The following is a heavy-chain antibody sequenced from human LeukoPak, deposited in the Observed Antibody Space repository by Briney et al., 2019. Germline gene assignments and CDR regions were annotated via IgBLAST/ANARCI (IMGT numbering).Heavy chain of an antibody. CDR1: GGSISNNNYY. CDR2: MYYSGSP. Sequence: TSETLSLTCTASGGSISNNNYYWAWIRQPPGKGLEFIGSMYYSGSPYYNPSLKSRVTISVDTSKNQFSLRLSSVTAADTAVYYCATWRTAKTGFDYWGQGTLVTVSS. J-gene: IGHJ4*02. V-gene: IGHV4-39*01. CDR3: ATWRTAKTGFDY. D-gene: IGHD1-1*01.